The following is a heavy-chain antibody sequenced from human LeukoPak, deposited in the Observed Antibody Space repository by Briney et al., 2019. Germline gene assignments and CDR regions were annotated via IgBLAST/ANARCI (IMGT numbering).Heavy chain of an antibody. Sequence: GGSLRLSCVASGFTFSGYAMTWVRQAPGKGLEWVSTISGSGGSTYYADSVKGGFTISRDTSKNAVYLQMNSLRVEDTAVYYCARGGGRGSGYYWWSFDYWGQGILVTVSS. V-gene: IGHV3-23*01. CDR2: ISGSGGST. CDR1: GFTFSGYA. J-gene: IGHJ4*02. CDR3: ARGGGRGSGYYWWSFDY. D-gene: IGHD3-10*01.